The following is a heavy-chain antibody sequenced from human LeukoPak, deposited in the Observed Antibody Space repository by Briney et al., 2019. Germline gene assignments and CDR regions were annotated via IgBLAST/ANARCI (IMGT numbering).Heavy chain of an antibody. D-gene: IGHD6-19*01. J-gene: IGHJ4*02. CDR3: TRLGVAVPDDY. CDR2: IRTSTNNYAT. CDR1: GFTFSNAW. Sequence: GGSLRLSCAASGFTFSNAWMSWVRQAPGKGLEWVGRIRTSTNNYATAYAASVEGRFTISRDDSKNTAYLQMNTLKNEDTAVYFCTRLGVAVPDDYWGQGTLVTVSS. V-gene: IGHV3-73*01.